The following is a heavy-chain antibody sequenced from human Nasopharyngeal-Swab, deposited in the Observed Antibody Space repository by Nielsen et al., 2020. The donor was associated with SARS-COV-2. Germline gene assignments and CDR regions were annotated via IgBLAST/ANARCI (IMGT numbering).Heavy chain of an antibody. CDR1: GGSISSGSYS. V-gene: IGHV4-61*02. J-gene: IGHJ3*02. Sequence: LRLSCTVSGGSISSGSYSWSWIRQPAGKGLEWIGRILTNGSTNYNPSLKSRITISVDTSKNQFSLRLSSVTAADTAVYYCAKKDKLQHLDAFDIWGQGTVVTVSS. D-gene: IGHD6-13*01. CDR3: AKKDKLQHLDAFDI. CDR2: ILTNGST.